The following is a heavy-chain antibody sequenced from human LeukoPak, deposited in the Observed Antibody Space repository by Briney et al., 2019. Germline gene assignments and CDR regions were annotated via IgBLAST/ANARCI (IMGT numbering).Heavy chain of an antibody. CDR3: AKGSWDSGRVIFDY. D-gene: IGHD3-10*01. J-gene: IGHJ4*02. CDR1: GGSISSYY. CDR2: IYTSGST. V-gene: IGHV4-4*07. Sequence: SETLSLTCTVSGGSISSYYWSWIRQPAGKGLEWIGRIYTSGSTNYNPSLKSRVTMSVDTSKNQFSLRLTSVTAADTAVYYCAKGSWDSGRVIFDYWGQGALVTVSS.